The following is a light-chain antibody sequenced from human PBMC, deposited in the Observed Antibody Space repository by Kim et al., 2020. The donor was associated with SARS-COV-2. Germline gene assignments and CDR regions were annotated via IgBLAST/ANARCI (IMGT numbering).Light chain of an antibody. CDR2: GKN. V-gene: IGLV3-19*01. J-gene: IGLJ2*01. CDR3: NSRDSNDNVV. Sequence: VALGQTVRITCQGDSLGSYYETWYQQKPGQAPRLVIYGKNNRPSGIPDRFSGSSSGNTASLTITGTQAGDEADYYCNSRDSNDNVVFGGGTQLTVL. CDR1: SLGSYY.